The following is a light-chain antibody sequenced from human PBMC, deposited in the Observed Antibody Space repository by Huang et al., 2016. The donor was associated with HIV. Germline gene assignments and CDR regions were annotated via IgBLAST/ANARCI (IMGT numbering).Light chain of an antibody. Sequence: EIVMTQSPATLSVSPGERATLSCRASQSVSSNLAWYQQKPGRAPSLIIYGASTRATGVPARFSSSGSGEEFTLTISSLQSEDFAVYYCQQYNNFYTFGPGTKVDIK. J-gene: IGKJ3*01. CDR2: GAS. V-gene: IGKV3-15*01. CDR3: QQYNNFYT. CDR1: QSVSSN.